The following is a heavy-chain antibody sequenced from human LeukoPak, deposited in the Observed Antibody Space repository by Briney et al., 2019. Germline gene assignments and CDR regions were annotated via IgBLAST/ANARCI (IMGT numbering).Heavy chain of an antibody. CDR1: GYTFTYYY. CDR3: ARAAGDSYGYRYYFDH. Sequence: ASVKVSCTASGYTFTYYYIHWVRQAPGHGLEWMGLINPNGGSTDHAQKFQGRVTMTRGTSTSTVYMELSSLRSEDTAVYYCARAAGDSYGYRYYFDHWGQGTLVTVSS. J-gene: IGHJ4*02. V-gene: IGHV1-46*01. CDR2: INPNGGST. D-gene: IGHD5-18*01.